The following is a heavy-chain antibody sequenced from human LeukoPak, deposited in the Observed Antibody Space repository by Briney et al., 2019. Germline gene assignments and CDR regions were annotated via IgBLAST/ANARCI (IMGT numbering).Heavy chain of an antibody. CDR1: GGSISSYY. D-gene: IGHD2-2*01. J-gene: IGHJ4*02. CDR3: ARVVPGGYQRTHFDY. V-gene: IGHV4-59*12. CDR2: IYYSGST. Sequence: PSETLSLTCTVSGGSISSYYWSWIRQPPGKGLEWIGYIYYSGSTNYNPSLKSRVTISVDTSKNQFSLKLSSVTAADTAVYYCARVVPGGYQRTHFDYWGQGTLVTVSS.